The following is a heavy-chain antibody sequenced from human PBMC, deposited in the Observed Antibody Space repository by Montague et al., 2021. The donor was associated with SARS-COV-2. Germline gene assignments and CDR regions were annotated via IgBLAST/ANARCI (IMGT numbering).Heavy chain of an antibody. CDR2: ISFNEST. CDR1: GGSISGAY. Sequence: SETLSLTCAVLGGSISGAYWNWTRLPPSQGLVSNGVISFNESTNYNPSLKSRVSMSIDMSKNQFSLTLRSVTAADTAVYYCSRGSGLDGVFDFYYYGMDVWGQGTTVTVSS. J-gene: IGHJ6*02. D-gene: IGHD1-26*01. CDR3: SRGSGLDGVFDFYYYGMDV. V-gene: IGHV4-34*01.